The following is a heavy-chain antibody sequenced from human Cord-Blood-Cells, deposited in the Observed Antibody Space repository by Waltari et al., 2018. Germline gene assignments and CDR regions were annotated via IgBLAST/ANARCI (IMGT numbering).Heavy chain of an antibody. D-gene: IGHD6-6*01. Sequence: QVQLQQWGAGLLKPSETLSLTCAVYGGSFSGYYWSWIRQPPGKGLEWIGEINHSGSTNSNPSLNRRVTISVDTSKNQFALKLSSVTAADTAVYYCARGHRQLVRYFDLWGRGTLVTVSS. V-gene: IGHV4-34*01. CDR2: INHSGST. J-gene: IGHJ2*01. CDR1: GGSFSGYY. CDR3: ARGHRQLVRYFDL.